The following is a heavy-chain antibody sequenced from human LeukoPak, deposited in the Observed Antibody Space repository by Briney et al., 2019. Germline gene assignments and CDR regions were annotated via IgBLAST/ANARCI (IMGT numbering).Heavy chain of an antibody. CDR2: IIPIFGKA. Sequence: SVKVSCKASGGTFSSYAISWVRQAPGQGLEWMGGIIPIFGKANYAQKFQGSVTITADEYTSTVYMELSSLRSEDTDVYYCARRLYDILTGYPYYFDYWGQGTLVTVSS. D-gene: IGHD3-9*01. V-gene: IGHV1-69*01. J-gene: IGHJ4*02. CDR3: ARRLYDILTGYPYYFDY. CDR1: GGTFSSYA.